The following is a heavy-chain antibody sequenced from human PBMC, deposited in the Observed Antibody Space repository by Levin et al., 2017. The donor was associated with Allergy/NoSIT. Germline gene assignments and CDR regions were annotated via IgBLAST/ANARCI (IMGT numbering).Heavy chain of an antibody. V-gene: IGHV3-9*01. CDR3: AKVMSPVGATTDYCYGMDV. D-gene: IGHD1-26*01. CDR2: ISWNSLNI. Sequence: LSLTCAASGFTFDDFAMLWVRQAPGKGLEWVSGISWNSLNIVYADSVKGRFTISRDNVKNSLYLQMNSLRPEDTALYYCAKVMSPVGATTDYCYGMDVWGQGTTVTVSS. CDR1: GFTFDDFA. J-gene: IGHJ6*02.